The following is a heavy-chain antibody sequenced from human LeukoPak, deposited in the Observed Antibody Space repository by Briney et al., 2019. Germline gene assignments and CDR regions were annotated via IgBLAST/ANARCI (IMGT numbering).Heavy chain of an antibody. CDR1: GFTFSSYA. Sequence: GGSLRLSCSASGFTFSSYAMHWVRQAPGKGLEWVADISYDGRNKFYADSVKGRFTISRDNSKNTLYLQTNSLRAEDTAVYYCAKEGGTRGSTSYYFDYWGQGALVTVSS. J-gene: IGHJ4*02. CDR3: AKEGGTRGSTSYYFDY. CDR2: ISYDGRNK. V-gene: IGHV3-30*18. D-gene: IGHD2-2*01.